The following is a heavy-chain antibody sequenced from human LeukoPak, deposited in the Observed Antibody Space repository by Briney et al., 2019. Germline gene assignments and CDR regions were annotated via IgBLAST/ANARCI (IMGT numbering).Heavy chain of an antibody. Sequence: GESLKISCKGFGYSFTSYWISWVRQMPGKGLEWMGRIDPSDSYTNYSPSFQGHVTISADKSISTAYLQWSSLKASDTAIYYCARHEFQGDYYDSSGYLNFDYWGQGTLVTVSS. V-gene: IGHV5-10-1*01. CDR3: ARHEFQGDYYDSSGYLNFDY. J-gene: IGHJ4*02. D-gene: IGHD3-22*01. CDR1: GYSFTSYW. CDR2: IDPSDSYT.